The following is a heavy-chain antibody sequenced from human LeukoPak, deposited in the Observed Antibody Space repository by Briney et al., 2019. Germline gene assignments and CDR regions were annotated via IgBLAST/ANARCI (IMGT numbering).Heavy chain of an antibody. CDR1: GFTFSSYW. V-gene: IGHV3-74*01. J-gene: IGHJ4*01. D-gene: IGHD3-10*01. Sequence: GGSLRLSCAASGFTFSSYWMHWVRQAPGRGLVWVSRINSDGSSTNYADSVKGRFTISRDNAKNTLYLQMNSLRAEDTAMYYCARAVYYSNYLGYWGQGTLVTVSS. CDR3: ARAVYYSNYLGY. CDR2: INSDGSST.